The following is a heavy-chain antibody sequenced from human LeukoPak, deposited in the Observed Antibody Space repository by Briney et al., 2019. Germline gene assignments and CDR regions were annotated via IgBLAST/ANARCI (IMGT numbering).Heavy chain of an antibody. CDR3: AKDASGWYNAFDV. Sequence: QTGGSLRLSCVASGFTSFSTFAMSWVRQAPGTGLQWVSTISGTGASTYYADSVKGRFTISRDNTKTTLYLQMDSLRAEDTALYYCAKDASGWYNAFDVWGQETMVSVSS. V-gene: IGHV3-23*01. CDR1: GFTSFSTFA. J-gene: IGHJ3*01. D-gene: IGHD6-19*01. CDR2: ISGTGAST.